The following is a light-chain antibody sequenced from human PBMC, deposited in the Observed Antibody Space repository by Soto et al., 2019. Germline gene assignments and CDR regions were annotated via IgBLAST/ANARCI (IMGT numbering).Light chain of an antibody. J-gene: IGLJ1*01. V-gene: IGLV2-14*03. CDR1: STAADTYNY. CDR2: DVN. Sequence: QSVLTPLPSLSGSPGPSTTISCSGISTAADTYNYVSSYHPHPGKATKVLIYDVNSRPSGVSNRFSGSRSGNTASLTISGLQAEDVAHIYCCSPAAASTHYVCRTGNKV. CDR3: CSPAAASTHYV.